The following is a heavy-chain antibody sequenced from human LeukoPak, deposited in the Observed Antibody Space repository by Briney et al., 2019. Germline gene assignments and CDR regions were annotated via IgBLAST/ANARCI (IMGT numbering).Heavy chain of an antibody. CDR1: EFSFSSFG. CDR2: ISYDGREK. Sequence: PGGSLRLPCAASEFSFSSFGMHWVRQAPGKGLGWVAVISYDGREKYYADSLKGRFTISRDNSKNTLFLQMNGLRPEDTAVYYCAKDYQYYESGGYYFDYWGQGTLVTVSS. D-gene: IGHD3-22*01. CDR3: AKDYQYYESGGYYFDY. J-gene: IGHJ4*02. V-gene: IGHV3-30*18.